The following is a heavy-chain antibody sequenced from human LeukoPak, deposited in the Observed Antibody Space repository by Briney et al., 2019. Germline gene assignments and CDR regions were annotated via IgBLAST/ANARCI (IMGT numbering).Heavy chain of an antibody. J-gene: IGHJ6*03. CDR1: GYTFTGYY. CDR2: INPNSGGT. V-gene: IGHV1-2*02. D-gene: IGHD5-18*01. CDR3: ARGRVDTAMVYYYYYYMDV. Sequence: GASVTVSFNSSGYTFTGYYMHWVRQAPGQGLEWMGWINPNSGGTNYAQKFQGRVTMTRDTSISTAYMELSRLRSDDTAVYYCARGRVDTAMVYYYYYYMDVWGKGTTVTVSS.